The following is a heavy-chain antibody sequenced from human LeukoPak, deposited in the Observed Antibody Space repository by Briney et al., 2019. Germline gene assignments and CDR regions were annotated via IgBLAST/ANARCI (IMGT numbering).Heavy chain of an antibody. CDR2: FDPEDGET. CDR1: GYTLTELS. CDR3: ATGGLAVAGYYFDY. D-gene: IGHD6-19*01. J-gene: IGHJ4*02. Sequence: ASVKVSCKVSGYTLTELSMHWVRQAPGNGLEWMGGFDPEDGETIYAQKFQGRVTMTEDTFTDTAYMELSSLRSEDTAVYYCATGGLAVAGYYFDYWGQGTLVTVSS. V-gene: IGHV1-24*01.